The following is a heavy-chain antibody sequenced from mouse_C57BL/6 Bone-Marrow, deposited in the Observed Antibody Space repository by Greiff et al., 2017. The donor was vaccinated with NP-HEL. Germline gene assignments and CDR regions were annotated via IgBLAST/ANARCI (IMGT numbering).Heavy chain of an antibody. CDR3: ARPWDSYWYFDV. Sequence: QVQLQQPGAELVRPGSSVKLSCKASGYTFTSYWMHWVKQRPIQGLEWIGNIDPSDSETHYNQKFKDKATLTVDKSSSTAYMQLSSLTSEDSAVYYCARPWDSYWYFDVWGTGTTVTVSS. CDR2: IDPSDSET. CDR1: GYTFTSYW. D-gene: IGHD4-1*01. V-gene: IGHV1-52*01. J-gene: IGHJ1*03.